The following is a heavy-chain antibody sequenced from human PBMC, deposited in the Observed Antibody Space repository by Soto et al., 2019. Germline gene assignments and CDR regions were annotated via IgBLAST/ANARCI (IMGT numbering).Heavy chain of an antibody. J-gene: IGHJ3*02. CDR3: SRGYHYYDSSGYDKWDAFDI. Sequence: SGGSLRLSCAASGFTASSTYMNWVRQAPGKGLEWVSSISSSSSYIYYADTVKGRFTISRDNAKNSLYLQMNSLRAEDTAVYYCSRGYHYYDSSGYDKWDAFDIWGQGTMVTVSS. V-gene: IGHV3-21*01. D-gene: IGHD3-22*01. CDR2: ISSSSSYI. CDR1: GFTASSTY.